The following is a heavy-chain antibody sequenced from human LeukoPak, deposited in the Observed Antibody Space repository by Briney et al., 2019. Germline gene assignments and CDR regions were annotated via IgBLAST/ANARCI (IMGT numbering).Heavy chain of an antibody. CDR1: GFTFSSSW. Sequence: GGSLRLSCEASGFTFSSSWMNWVRQAPGKGLEWVAVISYDGSNKYYPDSVKGRFTISRDNAKNSLYLQMNSLRAEDTAVYYCARDLLVREPGGYWGQGTLVTVSS. J-gene: IGHJ4*02. CDR2: ISYDGSNK. V-gene: IGHV3-30*03. D-gene: IGHD3-10*02. CDR3: ARDLLVREPGGY.